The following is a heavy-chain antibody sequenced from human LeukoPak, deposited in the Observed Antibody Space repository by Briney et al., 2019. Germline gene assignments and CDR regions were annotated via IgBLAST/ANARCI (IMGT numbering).Heavy chain of an antibody. D-gene: IGHD3-22*01. Sequence: GGSLRLSCAASGFTFSSYAMSWVRQAPGKGLEWVSAISGSGGSTYYADSVKGRFTISRDNSKNTLYLQMNSLRAEDTAVYYCAKEVYDSSGYYYDWFDPWGQGTLVTVSS. J-gene: IGHJ5*02. CDR3: AKEVYDSSGYYYDWFDP. CDR2: ISGSGGST. CDR1: GFTFSSYA. V-gene: IGHV3-23*01.